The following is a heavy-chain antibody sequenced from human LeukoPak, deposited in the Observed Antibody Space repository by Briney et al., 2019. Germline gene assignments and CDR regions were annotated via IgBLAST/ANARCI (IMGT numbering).Heavy chain of an antibody. Sequence: GASVKVSCKASGGTFSSYAISWVRQAPGQGLEWMGGIIPIFGTANYAQKFQGRVTITADESTSTAYMELSSLRSEDTAVYYCASLKMVRGVIITGPHDYWGQGTLVTVSS. V-gene: IGHV1-69*13. CDR2: IIPIFGTA. D-gene: IGHD3-10*01. CDR3: ASLKMVRGVIITGPHDY. J-gene: IGHJ4*02. CDR1: GGTFSSYA.